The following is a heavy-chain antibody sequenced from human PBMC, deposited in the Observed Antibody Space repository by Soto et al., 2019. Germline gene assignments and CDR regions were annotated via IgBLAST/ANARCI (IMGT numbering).Heavy chain of an antibody. V-gene: IGHV3-11*01. J-gene: IGHJ4*02. Sequence: GGSLRLSCAASGFTFSDYYMSWIRQAPGKGLEWVSYISSSGSTIYYADSVKGRFTISRDNAKNSLYLQMNSLRAEDTAVYYCARVYKWLVAIFDYWGQGTLVTVSS. CDR2: ISSSGSTI. D-gene: IGHD6-19*01. CDR3: ARVYKWLVAIFDY. CDR1: GFTFSDYY.